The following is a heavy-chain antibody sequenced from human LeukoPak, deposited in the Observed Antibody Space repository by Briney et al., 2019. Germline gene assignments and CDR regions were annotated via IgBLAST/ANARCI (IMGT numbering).Heavy chain of an antibody. J-gene: IGHJ4*02. D-gene: IGHD4-17*01. CDR2: IWSDSTNK. Sequence: PGRSVRLSCAASGFTFSIYAMQWVRHAPGKGLEWVAVIWSDSTNKYYADSERGRFTISRDNSKNTLYLQMSSLRAEDTAMYYCARDRLTTVTTFHCDYWGQGTLVTVSS. CDR3: ARDRLTTVTTFHCDY. CDR1: GFTFSIYA. V-gene: IGHV3-33*01.